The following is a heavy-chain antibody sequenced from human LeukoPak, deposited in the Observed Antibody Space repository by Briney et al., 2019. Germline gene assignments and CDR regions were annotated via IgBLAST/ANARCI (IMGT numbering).Heavy chain of an antibody. CDR1: GGSFSGYY. V-gene: IGHV4-34*01. D-gene: IGHD2-15*01. CDR2: INHGGST. CDR3: ARVEVEILSHYMDV. J-gene: IGHJ6*03. Sequence: SETLSLTCAVYGGSFSGYYWSWIRQPPGKRLEWIGEINHGGSTNYNPSLKSRVTISVDTSKNQFSLKMSSVTAADTAVYYCARVEVEILSHYMDVWGRGTTVTVSS.